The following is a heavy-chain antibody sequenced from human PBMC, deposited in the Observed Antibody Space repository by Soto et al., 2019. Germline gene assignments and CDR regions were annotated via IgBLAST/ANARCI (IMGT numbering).Heavy chain of an antibody. D-gene: IGHD2-8*02. CDR2: INHSGST. V-gene: IGHV4-34*01. CDR3: ARYKITGLFDY. J-gene: IGHJ4*02. Sequence: QVQLQQWGAGLLKPSETLSLTCAVYGGSFSGYYWTWIRQPPGTGLEWIGEINHSGSTNYNPSLKSRVTNSVDTSKNQFSLKLTSVTAADTAVYYCARYKITGLFDYWGQGTLVTVSS. CDR1: GGSFSGYY.